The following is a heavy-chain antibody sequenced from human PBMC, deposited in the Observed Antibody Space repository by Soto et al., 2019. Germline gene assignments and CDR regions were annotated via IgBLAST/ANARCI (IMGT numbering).Heavy chain of an antibody. CDR1: GFSLADYP. D-gene: IGHD6-19*01. CDR2: SSPRGDTI. J-gene: IGHJ4*02. CDR3: AKGPHTNVGWPYYFES. Sequence: GGSLRLSCVASGFSLADYPMNWFRQPPGEGLEWISYSSPRGDTIYYADSVEGRFTISRDNARNSLSLHMSSLRDEDSALYYCAKGPHTNVGWPYYFESWGQGVPVTVSS. V-gene: IGHV3-48*02.